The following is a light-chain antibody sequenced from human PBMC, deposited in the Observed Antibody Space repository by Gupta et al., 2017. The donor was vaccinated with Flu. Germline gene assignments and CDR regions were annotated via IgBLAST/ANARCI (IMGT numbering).Light chain of an antibody. J-gene: IGLJ1*01. CDR2: VVS. CDR3: SSFTGSSPLVV. CDR1: SSDVGAYNF. Sequence: QSALTQPASVSGSPGQSITISCTGTSSDVGAYNFVSWYQQHPGKVPKLIFYVVSNRPSGVSNRFSGSKSGNTASLTISGLQAEDEADYYCSSFTGSSPLVVFGTGTKVTVL. V-gene: IGLV2-14*01.